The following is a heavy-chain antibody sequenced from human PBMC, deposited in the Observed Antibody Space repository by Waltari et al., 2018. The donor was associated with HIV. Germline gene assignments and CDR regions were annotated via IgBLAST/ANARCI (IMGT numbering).Heavy chain of an antibody. J-gene: IGHJ4*02. CDR1: GDTFTSSA. CDR3: ATGGSYGSGWYVFDY. Sequence: QMQLVQSGSALKRPGSSVKDSCKASGDTFTSSAFSWVRQAPGQGLEWVGGVIPIFGERSYAQNFQGRVTITADEPTNTVYMELSRLRSEDTAMYFCATGGSYGSGWYVFDYWGLGTLLTVSS. CDR2: VIPIFGER. V-gene: IGHV1-69*01. D-gene: IGHD6-19*01.